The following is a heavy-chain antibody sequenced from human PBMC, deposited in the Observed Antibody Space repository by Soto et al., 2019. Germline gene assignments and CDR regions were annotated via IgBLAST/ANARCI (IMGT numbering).Heavy chain of an antibody. Sequence: ASVKVSCKASGYTFTGYYMHWVRQAPGQGLEWMGWINPNSGGTNYAQKFQGWVTMTRDTSISTAYMELSRLRSDDTAVYYCAKAHDYSNYGWFDPWGQGTLVTVS. V-gene: IGHV1-2*04. J-gene: IGHJ5*02. CDR3: AKAHDYSNYGWFDP. CDR1: GYTFTGYY. CDR2: INPNSGGT. D-gene: IGHD4-4*01.